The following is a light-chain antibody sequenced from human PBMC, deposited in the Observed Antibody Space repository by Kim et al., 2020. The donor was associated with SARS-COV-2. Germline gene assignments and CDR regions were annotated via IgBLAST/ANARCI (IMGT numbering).Light chain of an antibody. CDR3: HQYYSWPPERT. V-gene: IGKV3-15*01. CDR2: GAS. CDR1: QSVRSD. J-gene: IGKJ4*01. Sequence: EIVMTQSPPTLSMSPGERATLSCRASQSVRSDLAWYQQKYGQAPRLHIYGASTRATGIPVRFSGSGSGTEFTLTISSLQSEDFAVYYCHQYYSWPPERTIGGGTKVDIK.